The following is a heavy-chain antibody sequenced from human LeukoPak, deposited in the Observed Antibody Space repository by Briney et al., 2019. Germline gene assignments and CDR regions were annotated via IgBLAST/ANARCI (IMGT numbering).Heavy chain of an antibody. J-gene: IGHJ4*02. V-gene: IGHV3-30-3*01. D-gene: IGHD5/OR15-5a*01. CDR3: AREPDIVSTIFDY. CDR2: ISYDGSNK. Sequence: GGSLRLSCAASGFTFSSYAMHWVRQAQGKGVEWVALISYDGSNKYYADSVKGRFTISRDNSKNTLYLQMNSLRAEDTAVYYCAREPDIVSTIFDYWGRGTLVTVSS. CDR1: GFTFSSYA.